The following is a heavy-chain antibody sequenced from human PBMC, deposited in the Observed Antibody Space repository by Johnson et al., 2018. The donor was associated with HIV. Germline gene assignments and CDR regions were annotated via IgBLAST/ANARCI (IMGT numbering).Heavy chain of an antibody. CDR2: ISYDGSNK. CDR1: GFTFSSYA. Sequence: VQLMESGGGVVQPGRSLRLSCAASGFTFSSYAMHWVRQAPGKGLEWVAVISYDGSNKYYADSVKGRFTISRDNSKHKLYLQMNSRRAEDTAVYYCAREGSWGQGTMVTVSS. CDR3: AREGS. D-gene: IGHD3-10*01. J-gene: IGHJ3*01. V-gene: IGHV3-30-3*01.